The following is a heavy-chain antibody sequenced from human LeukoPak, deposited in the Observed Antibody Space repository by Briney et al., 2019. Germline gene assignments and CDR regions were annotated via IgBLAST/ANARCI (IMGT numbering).Heavy chain of an antibody. CDR1: GGSLSSYY. CDR2: IYYSGST. V-gene: IGHV4-59*07. CDR3: ARVRSSSSSPYYYYYYGMDV. Sequence: SDTLSLTCTVSGGSLSSYYWSWLRQPPGKGLEWIGYIYYSGSTNYNPSLKSRVTISVDTSKNRFSLKLSSVTAAGTAVYYCARVRSSSSSPYYYYYYGMDVWGQGTTVTVSS. J-gene: IGHJ6*02. D-gene: IGHD6-6*01.